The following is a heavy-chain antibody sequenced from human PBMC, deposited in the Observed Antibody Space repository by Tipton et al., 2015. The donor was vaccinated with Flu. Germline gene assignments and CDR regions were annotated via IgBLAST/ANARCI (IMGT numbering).Heavy chain of an antibody. CDR2: IYPGDSDT. CDR3: ARQAAQYYYYYYMDV. D-gene: IGHD2-15*01. J-gene: IGHJ6*03. V-gene: IGHV5-51*01. Sequence: QSGAEVKKPGESLKISCKGSGYSFTSYWIGWVRQMPGKGLEWMGIIYPGDSDTRYSPSFQGQVTISADKSISTAYLQWSSLKASDTAMYYCARQAAQYYYYYYMDVWGKGTTVTVSS. CDR1: GYSFTSYW.